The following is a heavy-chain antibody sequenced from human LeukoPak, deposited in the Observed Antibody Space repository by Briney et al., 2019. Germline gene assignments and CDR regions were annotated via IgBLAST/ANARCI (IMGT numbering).Heavy chain of an antibody. J-gene: IGHJ3*02. CDR1: RYTFTSYG. CDR3: ARSLSERLSDAFDI. CDR2: ISAYNGNT. Sequence: ASVKVSCKASRYTFTSYGISWVGQAPGQGLEWMGWISAYNGNTNYAQKLQGRVTMTTDTSTSTAYMELRSLRSDDTAVYYCARSLSERLSDAFDIWGQGTMVTVSS. V-gene: IGHV1-18*01. D-gene: IGHD1-1*01.